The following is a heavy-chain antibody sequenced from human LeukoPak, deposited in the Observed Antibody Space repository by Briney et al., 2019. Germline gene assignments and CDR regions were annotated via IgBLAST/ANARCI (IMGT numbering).Heavy chain of an antibody. V-gene: IGHV3-30-3*01. CDR2: TSYDGSNK. J-gene: IGHJ6*02. Sequence: GRSLRLSCAASGFTFSSYAMHWVRQAPGKGLEWVAVTSYDGSNKYYADSVKGRFTISRDNSKNTLYLQMNSLRAEDTAVYYCARVVVISDFWSGYPTGLYYYYYGMDVWGQGTTVTVSS. CDR3: ARVVVISDFWSGYPTGLYYYYYGMDV. D-gene: IGHD3-3*01. CDR1: GFTFSSYA.